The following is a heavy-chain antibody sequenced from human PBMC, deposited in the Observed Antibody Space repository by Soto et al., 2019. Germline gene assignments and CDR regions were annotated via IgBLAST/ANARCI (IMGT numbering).Heavy chain of an antibody. CDR1: GDSVSTNSAT. CDR2: TYYRSKWYN. CDR3: ASSRLYYDILTGYYNVYYFDY. V-gene: IGHV6-1*01. Sequence: SQTLSLTCVISGDSVSTNSATWDWIRQSPSRGLEWLGRTYYRSKWYNDYAVSVKSRITINPDTSKNQFSLQLNSVTPEDTAVYYCASSRLYYDILTGYYNVYYFDYWGQGTLVTVSS. D-gene: IGHD3-9*01. J-gene: IGHJ4*02.